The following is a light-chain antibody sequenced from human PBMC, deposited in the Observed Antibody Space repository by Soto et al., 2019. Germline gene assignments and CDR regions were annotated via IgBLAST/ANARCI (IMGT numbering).Light chain of an antibody. V-gene: IGKV1-8*01. Sequence: AIRMTQSQSSFSASTGDRVTITCRASQGISSYLAWYQQKPGKAPKLLIYAASTLQSGVPSRFSGSGSGTDFTLTISSLQPEDFATYYCQQANSFPLTFGGGTMVDI. J-gene: IGKJ4*01. CDR2: AAS. CDR1: QGISSY. CDR3: QQANSFPLT.